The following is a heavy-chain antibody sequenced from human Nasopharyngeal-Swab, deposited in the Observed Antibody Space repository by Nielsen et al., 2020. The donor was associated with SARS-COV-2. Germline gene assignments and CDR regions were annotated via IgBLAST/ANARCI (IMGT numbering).Heavy chain of an antibody. J-gene: IGHJ3*02. Sequence: SETLSLTCTVSGGSISSYYWSWIRQPPGKGLEWIGYIYYSGSTNYNPSLKSRVTISVDTSKNQFSLKLSSVTAADTAVYYCARDPNSSGGVDAFDIWGQGTMATVSS. CDR2: IYYSGST. D-gene: IGHD6-19*01. CDR1: GGSISSYY. CDR3: ARDPNSSGGVDAFDI. V-gene: IGHV4-59*13.